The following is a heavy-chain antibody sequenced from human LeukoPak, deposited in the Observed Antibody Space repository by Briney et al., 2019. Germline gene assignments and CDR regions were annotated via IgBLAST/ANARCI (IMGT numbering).Heavy chain of an antibody. J-gene: IGHJ4*02. V-gene: IGHV4-59*01. CDR2: IYYSGST. Sequence: SETLSLTCTVSGGSISSYYWSWIRQPPGKGLEWIGYIYYSGSTNYNPSLKSRVTISVDTSRNQFSLKLSSVTAADTAVYYCARSNEEAGTFDYWGQGTLVTVSS. D-gene: IGHD6-19*01. CDR3: ARSNEEAGTFDY. CDR1: GGSISSYY.